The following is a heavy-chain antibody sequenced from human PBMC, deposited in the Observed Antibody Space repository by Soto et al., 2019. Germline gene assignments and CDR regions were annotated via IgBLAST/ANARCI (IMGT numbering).Heavy chain of an antibody. J-gene: IGHJ5*02. CDR1: GFTFSSYS. CDR2: ISSSSSYI. Sequence: GGSLRLSCAASGFTFSSYSMNWVRQSPGKGLEWVSSISSSSSYIYYADSVKGRFTISRDNAKNSLYLQMNSLRAEDTAVYYCARDRIAAAGMYPWGQGTLVTVSS. V-gene: IGHV3-21*01. CDR3: ARDRIAAAGMYP. D-gene: IGHD6-13*01.